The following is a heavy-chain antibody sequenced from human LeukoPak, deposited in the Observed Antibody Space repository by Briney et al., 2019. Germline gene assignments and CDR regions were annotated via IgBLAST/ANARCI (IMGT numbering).Heavy chain of an antibody. CDR3: ARDSSGWLRELDY. Sequence: GGSLRLSCAASGFTFSSYSMNWVRQAPGKGLEWVSSISSSSSYIYYADSVKGRFTTSRDNAKNSLYLQMNSLRAEDTAVYYCARDSSGWLRELDYWGQGTLVTVSS. CDR2: ISSSSSYI. J-gene: IGHJ4*01. V-gene: IGHV3-21*01. D-gene: IGHD6-19*01. CDR1: GFTFSSYS.